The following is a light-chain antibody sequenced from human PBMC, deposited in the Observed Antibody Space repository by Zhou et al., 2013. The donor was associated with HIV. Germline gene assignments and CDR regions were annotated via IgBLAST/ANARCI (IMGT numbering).Light chain of an antibody. CDR3: QQYYSYPVT. J-gene: IGKJ2*01. V-gene: IGKV1-8*01. Sequence: IQMTQSPSSLSASTGDRVTITCRASQGISSYLAWYQQKPGKAPKLLIYAASTLQSGVPSRFSGSGSGTDFTLTISCLQSEDFATYYCQQYYSYPVTFGQGTKLEIK. CDR1: QGISSY. CDR2: AAS.